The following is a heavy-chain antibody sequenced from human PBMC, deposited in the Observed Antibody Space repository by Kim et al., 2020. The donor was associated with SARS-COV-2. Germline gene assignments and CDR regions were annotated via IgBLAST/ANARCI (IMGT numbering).Heavy chain of an antibody. CDR2: IREDGSDK. CDR3: ARGGTEYCNNYSSTRGGQCGDLDL. V-gene: IGHV3-7*01. Sequence: GGSLRLSCAASGFSLNSYWMTWVRQAPGQGLEWVANIREDGSDKYYVESVRGRFTISRDSAWNSLNLQMDSLRVEDTAVYYCARGGTEYCNNYSSTRGGQCGDLDLWGQGVLVTVSS. J-gene: IGHJ4*02. CDR1: GFSLNSYW. D-gene: IGHD2-15*01.